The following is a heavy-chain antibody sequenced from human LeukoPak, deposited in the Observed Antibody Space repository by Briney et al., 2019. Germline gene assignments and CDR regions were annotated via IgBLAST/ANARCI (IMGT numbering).Heavy chain of an antibody. J-gene: IGHJ4*02. Sequence: PTGGSLRLSCAASGFTFSSYEMNWVRQAPGKGLEWLSYISGSGTTTSYADSVKGRLTIFRDNAKNSLYLQMNSLRAEDTAVYYCARDFYCSRTSCYAPSFDYWGQGTLVTVSS. CDR2: ISGSGTTT. CDR3: ARDFYCSRTSCYAPSFDY. V-gene: IGHV3-48*03. D-gene: IGHD2-2*01. CDR1: GFTFSSYE.